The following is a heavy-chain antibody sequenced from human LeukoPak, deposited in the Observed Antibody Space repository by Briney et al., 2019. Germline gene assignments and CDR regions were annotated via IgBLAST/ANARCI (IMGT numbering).Heavy chain of an antibody. CDR3: ARAPPITMIVVVKYGMDV. D-gene: IGHD3-22*01. Sequence: GGSLRLSCAASGFTFSSYWMHWVRQAPGKGLVWVSRINSDGSSTSYADSVKGRFTISRDNAKNTLYLQMNSLRAEGTAVYYCARAPPITMIVVVKYGMDVWGQGTTVTVSS. J-gene: IGHJ6*02. V-gene: IGHV3-74*01. CDR1: GFTFSSYW. CDR2: INSDGSST.